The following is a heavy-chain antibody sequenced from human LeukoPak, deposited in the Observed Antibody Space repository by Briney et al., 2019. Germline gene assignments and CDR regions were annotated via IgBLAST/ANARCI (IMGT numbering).Heavy chain of an antibody. J-gene: IGHJ4*02. CDR3: ARADHHGHD. D-gene: IGHD1-14*01. Sequence: ASVKVSCMDSGHTFTGYYMHWVRQAPGQGLEWMGWISAYNGNTNYAQKLQGRVTMTTDTSTSTAYMELRSLRYDDTAVYYCARADHHGHDWGQGTQDAVSS. V-gene: IGHV1-18*04. CDR2: ISAYNGNT. CDR1: GHTFTGYY.